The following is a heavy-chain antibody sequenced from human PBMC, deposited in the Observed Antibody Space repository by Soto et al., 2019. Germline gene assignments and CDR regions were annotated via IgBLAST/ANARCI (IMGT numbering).Heavy chain of an antibody. CDR1: GGTFSSYA. Sequence: ASVKVSCKASGGTFSSYAISWVRQAPGQGLEWMGGIIPIFGTTNYAQKFQGRVTITADESTSTAYMELSSLRSEDTAVYYCAREGGVATTRNYYYGMDVWGQGTTVTVSS. J-gene: IGHJ6*02. V-gene: IGHV1-69*13. D-gene: IGHD5-12*01. CDR2: IIPIFGTT. CDR3: AREGGVATTRNYYYGMDV.